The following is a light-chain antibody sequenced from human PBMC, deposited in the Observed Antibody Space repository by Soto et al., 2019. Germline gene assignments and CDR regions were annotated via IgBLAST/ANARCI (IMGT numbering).Light chain of an antibody. CDR3: QQTISFPPT. CDR1: QAIDSW. Sequence: DIQVTQSPASLSSSLCGRATITCRASQAIDSWLAWYQQKPGEAPKLLIFTGSLLHSGVPPRFSGSGSGTDFTLTISSLQPEDFATYYCQQTISFPPTFGQGTKVDIK. CDR2: TGS. J-gene: IGKJ1*01. V-gene: IGKV1-12*01.